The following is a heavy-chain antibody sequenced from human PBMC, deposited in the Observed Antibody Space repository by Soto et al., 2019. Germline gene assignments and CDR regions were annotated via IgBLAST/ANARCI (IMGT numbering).Heavy chain of an antibody. D-gene: IGHD3-16*02. J-gene: IGHJ4*02. CDR3: AREGELSSDFDY. V-gene: IGHV3-74*01. Sequence: GGSLRLSCAASGFIFSSYWMHWVRQAPGKGLVWVSRINSDGSSTSYADSVKGRFTISRDNAKNTLYLQMNSLRAEDTAVYYCAREGELSSDFDYWGQGTLVTVSS. CDR2: INSDGSST. CDR1: GFIFSSYW.